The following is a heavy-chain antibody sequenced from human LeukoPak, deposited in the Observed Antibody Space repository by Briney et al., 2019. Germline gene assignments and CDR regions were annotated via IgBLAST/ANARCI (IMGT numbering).Heavy chain of an antibody. CDR1: GFTFSSYW. V-gene: IGHV3-7*01. J-gene: IGHJ4*02. CDR3: ARDNIYDSSGFDY. CDR2: IKQDGSEK. Sequence: TGGSLRLSCAASGFTFSSYWMSWVRQAPGKGLEWVANIKQDGSEKYYVDSVKGRFTISRDNAKNSLYLQMNSLRAEDTAVYYCARDNIYDSSGFDYWGQGTLVTVSS. D-gene: IGHD3-22*01.